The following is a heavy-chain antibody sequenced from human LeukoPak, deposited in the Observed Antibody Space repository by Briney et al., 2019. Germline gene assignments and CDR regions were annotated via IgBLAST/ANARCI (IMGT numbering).Heavy chain of an antibody. D-gene: IGHD5-12*01. CDR2: INPNSGGT. CDR3: ARDPVDIVATRSWFDP. CDR1: GYTFTGYY. J-gene: IGHJ5*02. Sequence: ASVKVSFKASGYTFTGYYMHWVRQAPGQGLEWMGWINPNSGGTNYAQKFQGRVTMTRDTSISTAYMELSRLRSDDTAVYYCARDPVDIVATRSWFDPWGQGTLVTVSS. V-gene: IGHV1-2*02.